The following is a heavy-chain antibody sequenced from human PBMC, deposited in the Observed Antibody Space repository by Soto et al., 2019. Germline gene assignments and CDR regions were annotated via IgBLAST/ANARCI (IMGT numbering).Heavy chain of an antibody. CDR3: ARDESAKDVFDI. V-gene: IGHV4-31*03. CDR2: IYYSGTT. CDR1: GGSISSGGYY. Sequence: SETLSLTCTVSGGSISSGGYYWSWIRQNPGKGLEWIGYIYYSGTTNYNPSLKSRLTISVDTSKNQFSLRLNSMTAADTAVYYCARDESAKDVFDIWGQGPMVTASS. J-gene: IGHJ3*02.